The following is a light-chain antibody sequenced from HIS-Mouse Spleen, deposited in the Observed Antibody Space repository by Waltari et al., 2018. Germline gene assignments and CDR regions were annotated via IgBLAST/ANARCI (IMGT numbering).Light chain of an antibody. CDR3: CSYAGSSTFGV. Sequence: QSALTQPASVSGSPGQSITISCTGTSRDCGSYNLVSWYQQHPGKAPKLMIYEGSKRPSGVSNRFSGSKSGNTASLTISGLQAEDEADYYCCSYAGSSTFGVFGGGTKLTVL. V-gene: IGLV2-23*03. CDR2: EGS. J-gene: IGLJ3*02. CDR1: SRDCGSYNL.